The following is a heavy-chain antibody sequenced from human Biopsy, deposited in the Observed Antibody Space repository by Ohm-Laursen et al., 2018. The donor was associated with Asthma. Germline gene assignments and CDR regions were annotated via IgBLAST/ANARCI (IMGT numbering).Heavy chain of an antibody. V-gene: IGHV4-31*03. J-gene: IGHJ4*02. Sequence: TLSLTCTVSGGSISSGGYYWSRIRQHPGKGLEWIGYIYYSGSTYYNPSLKSRVTISVDTPKNQFSLKLSSVTAADTAVYYCARGPPVDREDWGQGTLVTVSS. D-gene: IGHD5-24*01. CDR3: ARGPPVDRED. CDR1: GGSISSGGYY. CDR2: IYYSGST.